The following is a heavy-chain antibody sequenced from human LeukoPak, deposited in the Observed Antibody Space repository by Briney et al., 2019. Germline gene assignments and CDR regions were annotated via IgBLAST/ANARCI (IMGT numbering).Heavy chain of an antibody. CDR1: GFTFINYE. Sequence: GGSLTLSCLGSGFTFINYEMHWVRQPPGKGLEGVSYISNSGSDIYYPDSVRGRFTISRDNAKNSLYLHMNSRRAEDTAVYYCARDYGGSSPFDYWGQGTLVTVSS. CDR3: ARDYGGSSPFDY. D-gene: IGHD4-23*01. CDR2: ISNSGSDI. J-gene: IGHJ4*02. V-gene: IGHV3-48*03.